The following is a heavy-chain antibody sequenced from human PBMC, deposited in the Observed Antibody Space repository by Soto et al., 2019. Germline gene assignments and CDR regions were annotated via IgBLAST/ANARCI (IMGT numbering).Heavy chain of an antibody. J-gene: IGHJ4*02. CDR3: AKDRGSSSGVLAHFDY. Sequence: LRLSCAASGFTFSSYAMSWVRQAPGKGLEWVSAISGSGGSTYYADSVKGRFTISRDNSKNTLYLQMNSLRAEDTAVYYCAKDRGSSSGVLAHFDYWGQGTLVTVSS. D-gene: IGHD6-6*01. V-gene: IGHV3-23*01. CDR2: ISGSGGST. CDR1: GFTFSSYA.